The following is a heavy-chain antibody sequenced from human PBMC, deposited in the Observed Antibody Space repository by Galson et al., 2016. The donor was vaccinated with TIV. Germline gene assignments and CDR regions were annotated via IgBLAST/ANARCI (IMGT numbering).Heavy chain of an antibody. V-gene: IGHV3-23*01. CDR1: GFTFSSFA. CDR3: AKMDSSGFDYVRRFYF. D-gene: IGHD3-22*01. J-gene: IGHJ4*02. Sequence: SLRLSCAASGFTFSSFAMSWVRQAPGKGVEWVSRISAGGGRTNYADSVKGRFTISRCNPKKTLYLQMSSLRADDTAVYFCAKMDSSGFDYVRRFYFWGQGTLATVSS. CDR2: ISAGGGRT.